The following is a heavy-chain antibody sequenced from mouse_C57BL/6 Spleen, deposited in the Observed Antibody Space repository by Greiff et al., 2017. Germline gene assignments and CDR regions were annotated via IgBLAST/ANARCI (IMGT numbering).Heavy chain of an antibody. J-gene: IGHJ1*03. V-gene: IGHV1-81*01. Sequence: VQLQQSGAELARPGASVKLSCKASGYTFTSYGISWVKQRTGQGLEWIGEIYPRSGNTYYTEKFKGKATLTADKSSSTAYMELRSLTSEDSAVYFCARGGGVVARRYFDVWGTGTTVTVSS. D-gene: IGHD1-1*01. CDR3: ARGGGVVARRYFDV. CDR1: GYTFTSYG. CDR2: IYPRSGNT.